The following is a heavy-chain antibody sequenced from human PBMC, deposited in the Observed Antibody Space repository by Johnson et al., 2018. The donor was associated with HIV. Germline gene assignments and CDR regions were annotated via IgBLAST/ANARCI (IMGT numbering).Heavy chain of an antibody. D-gene: IGHD1-26*01. CDR2: ISYDGGNK. V-gene: IGHV3-30*04. J-gene: IGHJ3*02. CDR3: ARDGKVGATPRRAFDI. CDR1: GFTFSSYA. Sequence: QVQLVESGGGLIQSGGSLRLSCAASGFTFSSYALHWVRQAPGQGLQWVAVISYDGGNKYYADSVKGRFTISRDNSKNTLYLQMNSLRAEDTAVYYCARDGKVGATPRRAFDIWGQGTMVTVSS.